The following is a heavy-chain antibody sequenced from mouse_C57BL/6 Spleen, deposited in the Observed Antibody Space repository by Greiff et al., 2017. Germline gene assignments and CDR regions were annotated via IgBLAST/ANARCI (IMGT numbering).Heavy chain of an antibody. Sequence: EVKVEESGGGLVQPGGSMKLSCVASGFTFSNYWMNWVRQPPEKGLEWVAQIRLKSDNYATHYAESVKGRFTISRDDCKSSIYLQMNNLRAEDTGIYYCTGEGFDYWGQGTTLTVSS. V-gene: IGHV6-3*01. J-gene: IGHJ2*01. CDR3: TGEGFDY. CDR2: IRLKSDNYAT. CDR1: GFTFSNYW.